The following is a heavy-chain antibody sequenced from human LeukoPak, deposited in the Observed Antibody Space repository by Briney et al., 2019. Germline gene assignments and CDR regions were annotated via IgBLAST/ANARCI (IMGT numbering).Heavy chain of an antibody. CDR2: ISHDGSNK. Sequence: PGGSLRLSCAASGFSFSGYAMNWVRQAPGKGLDWVAFISHDGSNKHYGDSVKGRFTISRDNAKNSLYLQMNSLRAEDTAVYYCARFPENWVYYYYGMDVWGQGTTVTVSS. J-gene: IGHJ6*02. CDR1: GFSFSGYA. CDR3: ARFPENWVYYYYGMDV. D-gene: IGHD7-27*01. V-gene: IGHV3-30-3*01.